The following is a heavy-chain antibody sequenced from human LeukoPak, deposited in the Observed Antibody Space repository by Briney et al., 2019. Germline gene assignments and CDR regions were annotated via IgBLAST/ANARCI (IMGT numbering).Heavy chain of an antibody. CDR3: VREVLLYYHYMDV. V-gene: IGHV4-38-2*02. J-gene: IGHJ6*03. Sequence: SETLSLTCTVSDFSITDNYYWGWIRQPPGKGLEWIGTIYHSGNTYYNPSLKSRVTISVDTSKNHFSLNLSSVTAADTAVYCCVREVLLYYHYMDVWGKGTTVTVSS. CDR1: DFSITDNYY. CDR2: IYHSGNT.